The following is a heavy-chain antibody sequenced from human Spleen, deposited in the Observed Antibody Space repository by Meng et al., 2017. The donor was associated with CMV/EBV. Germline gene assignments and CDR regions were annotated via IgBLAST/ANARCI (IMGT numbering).Heavy chain of an antibody. D-gene: IGHD5-18*01. J-gene: IGHJ4*02. CDR2: ISSSSSYI. CDR3: AKDRAPSTSLWYPYFDS. Sequence: GGPLRLSCAVSGFTFSSNSMNWVRQAPGKGLEWVACISSSSSYIHYADSVKGRFTISRDNAKNSLYLQMKSLRAEDTALYYCAKDRAPSTSLWYPYFDSWGQGTLVTVSS. CDR1: GFTFSSNS. V-gene: IGHV3-21*01.